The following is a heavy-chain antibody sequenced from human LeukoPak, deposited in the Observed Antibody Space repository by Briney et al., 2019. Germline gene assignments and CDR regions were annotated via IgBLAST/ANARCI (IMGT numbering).Heavy chain of an antibody. CDR3: ARRTATVTLDY. V-gene: IGHV4-39*01. J-gene: IGHJ4*02. CDR2: TYYSGST. D-gene: IGHD4-17*01. CDR1: GGSISSSSYY. Sequence: PSETLSLTCTVSGGSISSSSYYWGWIRQPPGKGLEWIGSTYYSGSTYYNPSLKSRVTISVDTSKNQFSLKLSSVTAADTAVYYCARRTATVTLDYWGQGTLVTVSS.